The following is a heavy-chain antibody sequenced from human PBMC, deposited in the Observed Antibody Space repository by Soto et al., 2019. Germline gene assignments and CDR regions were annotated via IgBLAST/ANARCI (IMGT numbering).Heavy chain of an antibody. CDR1: GFTLSSYA. CDR2: ISGSGGST. Sequence: PGGSLRLSCAASGFTLSSYAMSWVRQAPGKGLEWVSAISGSGGSTYYADSVKGRFTISRDNSKNTLYLQMNSLRAEDTAVYYCAKDILTGYFPNWFDPWGQGTLVTVSS. J-gene: IGHJ5*02. D-gene: IGHD3-9*01. CDR3: AKDILTGYFPNWFDP. V-gene: IGHV3-23*01.